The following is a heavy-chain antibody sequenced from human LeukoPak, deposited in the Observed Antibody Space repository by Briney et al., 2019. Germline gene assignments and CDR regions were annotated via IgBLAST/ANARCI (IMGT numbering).Heavy chain of an antibody. CDR2: INPNSGGT. Sequence: ASVKVSCKASGYTFTGYYMHWVRQAPGQGLEWMGWINPNSGGTNYAQKFQGRVTMTRDTSISTAYMELSRLRSDDTAVYYCATLYQLSRVGFDYWGQGTLVTVSS. CDR1: GYTFTGYY. V-gene: IGHV1-2*02. CDR3: ATLYQLSRVGFDY. J-gene: IGHJ4*02. D-gene: IGHD2-2*01.